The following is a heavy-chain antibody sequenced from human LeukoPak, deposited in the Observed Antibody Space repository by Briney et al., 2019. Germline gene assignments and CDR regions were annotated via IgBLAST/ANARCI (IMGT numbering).Heavy chain of an antibody. CDR2: ISSSSSYI. CDR3: ARAYYDILTGYYY. V-gene: IGHV3-21*01. Sequence: GSLRLSCAASGFTFSSYSMNWVRQAPGKGLEWVSSISSSSSYIYYADSVKGRFTISRDNAKNSLYLQMNSLRAEDTAVYYCARAYYDILTGYYYWGQGTLVTVSS. CDR1: GFTFSSYS. J-gene: IGHJ4*02. D-gene: IGHD3-9*01.